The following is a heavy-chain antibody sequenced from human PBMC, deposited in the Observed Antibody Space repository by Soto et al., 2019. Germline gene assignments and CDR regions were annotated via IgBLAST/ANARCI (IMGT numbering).Heavy chain of an antibody. J-gene: IGHJ4*02. D-gene: IGHD1-1*01. CDR1: GYTFSNFG. CDR2: ISPNSEKT. V-gene: IGHV1-18*01. CDR3: EKFFASNCYYFGF. Sequence: ASVKVSCKASGYTFSNFGISWVRQAPGEGLEWMGWISPNSEKTKIAQRFQGRVTMTTDISTSTSYLELRGLTSDDTAVYYCEKFFASNCYYFGFGAQETLVTVP.